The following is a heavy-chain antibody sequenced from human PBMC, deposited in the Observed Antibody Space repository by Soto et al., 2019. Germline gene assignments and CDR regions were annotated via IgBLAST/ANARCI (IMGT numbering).Heavy chain of an antibody. Sequence: SETLSLTCTVSGGSISSGGYYWSWIRQPPGKGLEWIGYIYYSGSTYYTPSLKSRVTISVDTSKNQFSLKLSSVTAADTAVYYCARERGSWTHGWFDPWGQGTLVTVSS. CDR1: GGSISSGGYY. D-gene: IGHD6-13*01. CDR2: IYYSGST. V-gene: IGHV4-31*03. J-gene: IGHJ5*02. CDR3: ARERGSWTHGWFDP.